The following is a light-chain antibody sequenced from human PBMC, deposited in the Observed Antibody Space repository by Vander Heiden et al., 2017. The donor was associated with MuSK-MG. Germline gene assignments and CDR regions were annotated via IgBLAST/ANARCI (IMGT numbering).Light chain of an antibody. CDR2: DDS. CDR3: QAWDTIFDHVWV. CDR1: NLERKT. V-gene: IGLV3-21*02. Sequence: SFVLPQSPSVSVATGQTARITCATNNLERKTVNWYQQKPGQAPVLVVHDDSGLPSGIPDRFSGSNSENTATLTISRVESGDEAEYLCQAWDTIFDHVWVFGGGTKLTVL. J-gene: IGLJ3*02.